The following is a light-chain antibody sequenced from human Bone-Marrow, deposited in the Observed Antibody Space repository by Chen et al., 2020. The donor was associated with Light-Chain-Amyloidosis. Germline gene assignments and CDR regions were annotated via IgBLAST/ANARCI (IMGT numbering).Light chain of an antibody. Sequence: QSALTPPASVSGSPGQSNTLPCTGTSSDVGGDNHVSWYQQHPDKAPKLMIYEVTNRPSWVPDRFSGSKSDNTASLTISELQTEDEADYFCSSYTSTNTLVFGSGTRVTVL. J-gene: IGLJ1*01. CDR2: EVT. CDR3: SSYTSTNTLV. V-gene: IGLV2-14*01. CDR1: SSDVGGDNH.